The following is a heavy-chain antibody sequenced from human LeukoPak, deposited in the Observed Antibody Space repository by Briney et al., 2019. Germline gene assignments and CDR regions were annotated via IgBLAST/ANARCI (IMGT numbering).Heavy chain of an antibody. J-gene: IGHJ3*02. Sequence: GGSLRLSCAASGFTFSSYEMNWVRQAPGEGLEWVSYISSSGSTIYYADSVKGRFTISRDNAKNSLYLQMNSLRAEDTAVYYCAKGHQRTLFGESEDAFDIWGQGTMVTVSS. CDR3: AKGHQRTLFGESEDAFDI. CDR1: GFTFSSYE. CDR2: ISSSGSTI. D-gene: IGHD3-10*01. V-gene: IGHV3-48*03.